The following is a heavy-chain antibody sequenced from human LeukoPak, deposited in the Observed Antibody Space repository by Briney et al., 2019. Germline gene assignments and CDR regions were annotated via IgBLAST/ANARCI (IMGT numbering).Heavy chain of an antibody. Sequence: GGSLRLSCAASGFTFSDYYVSWMRQAPGKGLEWISYIDGSGTTIYSADSLKGRFTISRDNAKNSLYLQMNSLRADDTAVYYCARRTGHSYFDFWGQGTQVTVSS. CDR3: ARRTGHSYFDF. CDR1: GFTFSDYY. CDR2: IDGSGTTI. V-gene: IGHV3-11*01. D-gene: IGHD1-14*01. J-gene: IGHJ4*02.